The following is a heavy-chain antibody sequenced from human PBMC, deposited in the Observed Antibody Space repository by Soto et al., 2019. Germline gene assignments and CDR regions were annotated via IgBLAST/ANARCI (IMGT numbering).Heavy chain of an antibody. Sequence: HPGGSLRLSCAASGFTFSRYGMHWVRQAPGKGLEWVAVIWYDGSNKYYADSVKGRFTISRDNSKNTLYLQMNSLRAEDTAVYYCARDSSYAKDYFDYWGQGTLVTVSS. D-gene: IGHD2-2*01. CDR2: IWYDGSNK. V-gene: IGHV3-33*01. CDR1: GFTFSRYG. CDR3: ARDSSYAKDYFDY. J-gene: IGHJ4*02.